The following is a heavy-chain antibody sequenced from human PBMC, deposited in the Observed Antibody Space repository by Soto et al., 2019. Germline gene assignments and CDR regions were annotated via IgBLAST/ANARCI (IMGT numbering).Heavy chain of an antibody. Sequence: QVQLVQSGAEVKKPGSSVKVYCKASGGTFSSYAISWVRQAPGQGLEWMGGIIPIFGTANYAQKSQGRVNINADESTSTAYMELRSLRCEDTVVYYCAIDAPRSRSIVVAGIRLVYWGQGTLVTVSS. J-gene: IGHJ4*02. CDR3: AIDAPRSRSIVVAGIRLVY. V-gene: IGHV1-69*01. CDR1: GGTFSSYA. CDR2: IIPIFGTA. D-gene: IGHD6-19*01.